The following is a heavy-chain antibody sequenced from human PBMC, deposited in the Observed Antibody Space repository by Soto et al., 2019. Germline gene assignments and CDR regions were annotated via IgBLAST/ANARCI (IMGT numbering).Heavy chain of an antibody. J-gene: IGHJ4*02. D-gene: IGHD3-10*01. CDR1: GYTFTSYY. CDR2: INPSGGST. Sequence: QVQLVQSGAEVKKPGASVKVSCKASGYTFTSYYMHWVRQAPGQGLEWMGIINPSGGSTSYAQKFQGRVTMTRNTSTSTVYMELSSLRSEDTAVYYCARGGRITMVRGVIITSFDYWGQGTLVTVSS. V-gene: IGHV1-46*03. CDR3: ARGGRITMVRGVIITSFDY.